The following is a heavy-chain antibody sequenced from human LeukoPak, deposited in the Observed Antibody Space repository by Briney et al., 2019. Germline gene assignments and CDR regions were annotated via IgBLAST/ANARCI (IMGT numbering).Heavy chain of an antibody. CDR3: ARAYYYDSNGYPANYFDY. D-gene: IGHD3-22*01. Sequence: ASVKVSCKASGYTFTGYYMHWVRQAPGQGLEWMGWINPNSGGTNYAQKFQGRVTMTRDSSISTAYMELSRLRSDDTAVYYCARAYYYDSNGYPANYFDYWGQGTLVTVSS. V-gene: IGHV1-2*02. CDR1: GYTFTGYY. CDR2: INPNSGGT. J-gene: IGHJ4*02.